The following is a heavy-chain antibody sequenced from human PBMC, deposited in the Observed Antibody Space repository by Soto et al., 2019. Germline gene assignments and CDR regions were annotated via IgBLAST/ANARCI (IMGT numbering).Heavy chain of an antibody. CDR3: AGRSGGVYDTREL. CDR2: IIPILGIA. Sequence: QVQLVQSGAEVKKPGSSVKVSCNSSGGTFSSYTISWVRQAPGPGLEWMGRIIPILGIANYAQKFQGRVTITADKSTRTAYMELSSLRSEYTAVYYCAGRSGGVYDTRELWGQGTLVTVSS. D-gene: IGHD3-3*01. V-gene: IGHV1-69*02. CDR1: GGTFSSYT. J-gene: IGHJ1*01.